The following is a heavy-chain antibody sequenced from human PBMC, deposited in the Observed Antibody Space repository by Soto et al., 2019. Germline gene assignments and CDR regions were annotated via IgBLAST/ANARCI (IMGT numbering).Heavy chain of an antibody. Sequence: EVQLLESGGGLVQPGGSLRLSCAASGFTFSSYAMSWVRQAPGKGLEWVSAISGSGGSTYYADYVKGRFTISRDNSKNTLYLQMNSLRAEDTAVYYCAKDRMARTMVRGVIIGIFDYWGQGTLVTVSS. J-gene: IGHJ4*02. D-gene: IGHD3-10*01. CDR1: GFTFSSYA. CDR3: AKDRMARTMVRGVIIGIFDY. V-gene: IGHV3-23*01. CDR2: ISGSGGST.